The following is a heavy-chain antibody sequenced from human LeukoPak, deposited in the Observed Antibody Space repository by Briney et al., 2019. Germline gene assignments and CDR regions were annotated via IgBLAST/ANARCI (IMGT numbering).Heavy chain of an antibody. Sequence: MPGGSLRLXCAASGFTFSSYSMNWVRQAPGKELEWVSSISSSSSYIYYADSVKGRFTISRDNAKNSLYLQMNSLRAEDTAVYYCARADIVVVRSFDYWGQGTLVTVSS. CDR1: GFTFSSYS. CDR2: ISSSSSYI. D-gene: IGHD2-2*01. CDR3: ARADIVVVRSFDY. J-gene: IGHJ4*02. V-gene: IGHV3-21*01.